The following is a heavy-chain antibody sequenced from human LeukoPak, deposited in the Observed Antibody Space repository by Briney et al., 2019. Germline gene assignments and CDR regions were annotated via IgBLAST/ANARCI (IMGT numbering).Heavy chain of an antibody. D-gene: IGHD1-26*01. Sequence: ASVKVSCKASGYTFTGYYMHWVRQAPGQGLEWMGWINPNSGGTNYAQKFQGRVTMTRDTSISTAYMELSRLRSDDTAVYYCAREEELPRAAYFDYWGQGTLVTVSS. CDR2: INPNSGGT. CDR1: GYTFTGYY. CDR3: AREEELPRAAYFDY. V-gene: IGHV1-2*02. J-gene: IGHJ4*02.